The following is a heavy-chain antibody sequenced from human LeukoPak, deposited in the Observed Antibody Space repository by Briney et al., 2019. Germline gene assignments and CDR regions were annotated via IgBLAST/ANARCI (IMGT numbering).Heavy chain of an antibody. J-gene: IGHJ4*02. Sequence: GASVKVSCKASGYTFTGYYMHWVRQAPGQGREWMGWINPNSGGTNYAQKFQGRVTMTRDTSISTAYMELSSLRSEDTAVYYCARDLDNEMVWHDYWGQGTLVTVSS. CDR2: INPNSGGT. D-gene: IGHD5-24*01. CDR3: ARDLDNEMVWHDY. CDR1: GYTFTGYY. V-gene: IGHV1-2*02.